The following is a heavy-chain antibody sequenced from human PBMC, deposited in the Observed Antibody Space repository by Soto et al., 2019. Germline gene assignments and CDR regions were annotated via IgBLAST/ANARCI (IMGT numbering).Heavy chain of an antibody. Sequence: GGSLRLSCAASGITFSNYAMNWVRQAPGKGLEWVSVISGSGGDTHYADSVKGRFTISRDNGKNSLFLQMNSLRDEDTAVYYCARVVVVIPPGYYYAMDVWGQETTVTVSS. CDR1: GITFSNYA. CDR3: ARVVVVIPPGYYYAMDV. J-gene: IGHJ6*02. V-gene: IGHV3-23*01. CDR2: ISGSGGDT. D-gene: IGHD3-22*01.